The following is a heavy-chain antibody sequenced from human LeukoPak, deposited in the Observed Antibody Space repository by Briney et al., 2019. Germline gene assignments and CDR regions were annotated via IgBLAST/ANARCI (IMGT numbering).Heavy chain of an antibody. Sequence: HPGGSLRLSFAASGFTFSSYGMHWVRQAPGKGLEWVAVKWYDGSNKYYADSVKGRFTISRDNSKNTLYLQMNSLRAEDTAVYYCARDRQITVVRGVYTDAFDIWGQGTMVTVSS. CDR1: GFTFSSYG. D-gene: IGHD3-10*01. CDR3: ARDRQITVVRGVYTDAFDI. CDR2: KWYDGSNK. J-gene: IGHJ3*02. V-gene: IGHV3-33*01.